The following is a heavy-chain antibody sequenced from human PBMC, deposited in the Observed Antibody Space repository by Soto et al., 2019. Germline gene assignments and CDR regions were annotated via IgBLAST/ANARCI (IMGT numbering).Heavy chain of an antibody. CDR2: IYYSGST. D-gene: IGHD2-8*01. V-gene: IGHV4-31*03. Sequence: SETLSLTCTVSGGSISSGGYYWSWIRQHPGKGLEWIGYIYYSGSTYYNPSLKSRVTISVDTSKNQFSLRLSFVAAADTAVYFCARGPILDCTDGVCPFDHWGLGTLVTVS. CDR1: GGSISSGGYY. CDR3: ARGPILDCTDGVCPFDH. J-gene: IGHJ4*02.